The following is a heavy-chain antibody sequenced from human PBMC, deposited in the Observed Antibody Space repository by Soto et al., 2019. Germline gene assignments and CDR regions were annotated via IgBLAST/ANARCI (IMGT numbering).Heavy chain of an antibody. CDR1: GYSLTKYR. J-gene: IGHJ4*02. D-gene: IGHD2-15*01. CDR3: ARDPGAASFDF. CDR2: INTSNDNK. V-gene: IGHV1-18*01. Sequence: VSLKVACKGAGYSLTKYRISWVRQAPGEGLEWVGWINTSNDNKLYAQKLQGRLTLTTDTSTSTAYMDLTTLRSDDTAVYFCARDPGAASFDFWAQGTLVTGSS.